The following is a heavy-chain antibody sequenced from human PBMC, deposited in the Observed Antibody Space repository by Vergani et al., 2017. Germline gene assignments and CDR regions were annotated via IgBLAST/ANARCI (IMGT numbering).Heavy chain of an antibody. Sequence: EVQLVESGGGLVQPGGSLRLSCAASGFTVSSNYMSWVRQAPGKGLEWVSVIYSGGSTYYADSVKGRFTISRDNSKNTLYLQMNSLRAEDTAVYYCARDCVSSCLYYGMDVWGQGTTVTVSS. CDR2: IYSGGST. CDR3: ARDCVSSCLYYGMDV. CDR1: GFTVSSNY. D-gene: IGHD2-15*01. V-gene: IGHV3-66*01. J-gene: IGHJ6*02.